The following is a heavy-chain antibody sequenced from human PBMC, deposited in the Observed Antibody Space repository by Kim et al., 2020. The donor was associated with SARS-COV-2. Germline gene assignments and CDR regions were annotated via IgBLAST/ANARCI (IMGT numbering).Heavy chain of an antibody. CDR3: ARDLDYDLWSGYARSFDY. V-gene: IGHV3-48*02. CDR2: ISSSSSTI. D-gene: IGHD3-3*01. J-gene: IGHJ4*02. Sequence: GGSLRLSCAASGFTFSSYSMNWVRQAPGKGLEWVSYISSSSSTIYYADSVKGRFTISRDNAKNSLYLQMNSLRDEDTAVYYCARDLDYDLWSGYARSFDYWGQGTLVTVSS. CDR1: GFTFSSYS.